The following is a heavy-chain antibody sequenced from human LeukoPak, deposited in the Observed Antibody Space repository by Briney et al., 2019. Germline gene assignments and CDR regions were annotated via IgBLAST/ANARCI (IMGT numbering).Heavy chain of an antibody. V-gene: IGHV3-48*03. CDR1: GFTFSTYE. J-gene: IGHJ4*02. D-gene: IGHD6-13*01. Sequence: TGGSLRLSCAASGFTFSTYEMDWVRQAPGKELEWVSYISSRDSSIYYADSVKGRFTISRDNAKNSLYLQMSSLRVEDTAVYYCARGAAGGDFDYWGQGTLVTVSS. CDR2: ISSRDSSI. CDR3: ARGAAGGDFDY.